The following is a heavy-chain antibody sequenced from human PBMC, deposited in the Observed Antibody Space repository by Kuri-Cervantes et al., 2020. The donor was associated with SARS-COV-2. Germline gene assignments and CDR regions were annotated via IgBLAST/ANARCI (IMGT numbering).Heavy chain of an antibody. CDR3: ARGDFWSRPFDY. J-gene: IGHJ4*02. CDR1: GGTFSSYA. Sequence: SVKVSCKASGGTFSSYAISWVRQAPGQGLEWMGGIIPIFGTANYAQKFQDRVTITTDESTSTAYMELSSLRSDDTAVYYCARGDFWSRPFDYWGQGTLVTVSS. V-gene: IGHV1-69*05. D-gene: IGHD3-3*01. CDR2: IIPIFGTA.